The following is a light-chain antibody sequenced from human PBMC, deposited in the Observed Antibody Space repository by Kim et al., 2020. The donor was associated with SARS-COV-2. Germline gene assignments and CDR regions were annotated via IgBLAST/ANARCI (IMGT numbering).Light chain of an antibody. CDR3: QSYDSSLSGYV. V-gene: IGLV1-40*01. Sequence: QRVTISCTGRTSNIGAVYDVHWYQQLPGTAPKLLIYVNINRPSGVPDRFSGSKSGTSASLAITGLQAEDEADYFCQSYDSSLSGYVFGTGTKVTVL. CDR1: TSNIGAVYD. J-gene: IGLJ1*01. CDR2: VNI.